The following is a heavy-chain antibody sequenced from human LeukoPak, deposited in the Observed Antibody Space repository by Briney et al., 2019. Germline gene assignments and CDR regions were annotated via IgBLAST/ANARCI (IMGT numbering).Heavy chain of an antibody. V-gene: IGHV1-46*01. D-gene: IGHD3-22*01. CDR1: GYTFTTYY. CDR3: ARGGEYFFDSHYFF. J-gene: IGHJ3*01. Sequence: ASVKVSCKASGYTFTTYYIHWLRQVPGQGLEWMGLIDPSGGTTDYAQRFRGRVTLTGDTSTTTVYMALSSLTSQDTAVYYCARGGEYFFDSHYFFWGQGTMATVSS. CDR2: IDPSGGTT.